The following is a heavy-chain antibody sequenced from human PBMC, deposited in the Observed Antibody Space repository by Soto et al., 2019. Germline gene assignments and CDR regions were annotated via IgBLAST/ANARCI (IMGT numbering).Heavy chain of an antibody. J-gene: IGHJ6*02. D-gene: IGHD3-22*01. V-gene: IGHV6-1*01. CDR3: ARAPSYHTYYYDSSGYYYGGDYYYGMDV. CDR1: GDSVSSNSAA. Sequence: PSQTLSLTCAISGDSVSSNSAAWNWIRQSPSRGLEWLGRTYYRSKWYNDYAVSVKSRITINPDTSKNQFSLQLNSVTPEDTAVYYCARAPSYHTYYYDSSGYYYGGDYYYGMDVWGQGTTVTVSS. CDR2: TYYRSKWYN.